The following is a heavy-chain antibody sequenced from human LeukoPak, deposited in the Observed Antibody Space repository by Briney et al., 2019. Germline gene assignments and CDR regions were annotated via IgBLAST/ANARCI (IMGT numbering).Heavy chain of an antibody. J-gene: IGHJ3*02. V-gene: IGHV3-9*03. D-gene: IGHD3-22*01. Sequence: GGSLRLSCAASGFTFSSYEMNWVRQAPGKGLEWVSGISWNSGTIAYADSVKGRFTISRDNAKNSLYLQMNSLRAEDMALYYCAKASTRSFTSGYYGDAFDIWGQGTMVSVSS. CDR3: AKASTRSFTSGYYGDAFDI. CDR2: ISWNSGTI. CDR1: GFTFSSYE.